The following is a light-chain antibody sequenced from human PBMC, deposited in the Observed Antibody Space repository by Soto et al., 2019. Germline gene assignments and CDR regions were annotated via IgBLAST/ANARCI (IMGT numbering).Light chain of an antibody. Sequence: QSALTQPPSASGSPGQSVTISCTGTSSDVGSYNYVSWYQQHPGKAPKLIIYEVDKRPSGVPDRFSGSKSGNTASLTVSGLQAEDEAGFDCRSYAGRNKLLVFGSGTKVTVL. V-gene: IGLV2-8*01. CDR1: SSDVGSYNY. CDR3: RSYAGRNKLLV. CDR2: EVD. J-gene: IGLJ1*01.